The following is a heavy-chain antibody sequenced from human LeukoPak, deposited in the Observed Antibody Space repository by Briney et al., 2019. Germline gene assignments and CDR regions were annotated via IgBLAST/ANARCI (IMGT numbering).Heavy chain of an antibody. CDR1: GYPFTDYY. V-gene: IGHV1-2*02. D-gene: IGHD5-18*01. CDR3: AREDTRGSSDFDI. J-gene: IGHJ3*02. CDR2: INPNSGDT. Sequence: ASVKVSCKASGYPFTDYYMHWVRHAPGQGLEWKGWINPNSGDTNYAQNFQGRVTMTRDTSISTAYMDLSRLRSDDTAVYYCAREDTRGSSDFDIWGQGTMVTVSS.